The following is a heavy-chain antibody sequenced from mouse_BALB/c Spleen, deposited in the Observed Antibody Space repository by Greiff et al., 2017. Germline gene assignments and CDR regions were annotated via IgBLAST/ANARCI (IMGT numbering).Heavy chain of an antibody. CDR1: GYTFTDYN. D-gene: IGHD1-1*02. Sequence: VQLQQSGPELVKPGASVKISCKASGYTFTDYNMHWVKQSHGKSLEWIGDIYPYNGGTGYNQKFKSKATLNVDNSSSTAYMELRSLTSEDSAVYYCVRGGGSYWFAYWGQGTLVTVSA. V-gene: IGHV1S29*02. J-gene: IGHJ3*01. CDR3: VRGGGSYWFAY. CDR2: IYPYNGGT.